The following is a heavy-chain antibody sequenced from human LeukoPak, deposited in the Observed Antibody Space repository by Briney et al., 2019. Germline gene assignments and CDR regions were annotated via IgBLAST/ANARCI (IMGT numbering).Heavy chain of an antibody. V-gene: IGHV3-7*01. CDR3: ARVLVFGTIGPFDN. D-gene: IGHD2-2*01. CDR1: GFTFSSYW. J-gene: IGHJ4*02. CDR2: IKQDGSEK. Sequence: PGGSLRLSCAASGFTFSSYWMSWVRQAPGKGLEWVANIKQDGSEKYYVDSVKGRFTISRDNAKNSLYLQMNSLRAEDTAVYYCARVLVFGTIGPFDNWGQGTLVTVSS.